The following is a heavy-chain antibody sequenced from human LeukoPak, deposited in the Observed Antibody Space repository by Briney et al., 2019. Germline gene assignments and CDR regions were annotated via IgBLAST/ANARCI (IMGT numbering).Heavy chain of an antibody. J-gene: IGHJ4*02. CDR3: ARGLREYSDDDFPIPGY. D-gene: IGHD5-12*01. Sequence: ASVKVSCKASGYTFTGYYMHWVRQAPGQGLEWMGWINPNSGDTGYAQKFQGRVTMTRDTSISTAYMELSSLRSEDTAVYYCARGLREYSDDDFPIPGYWGQGTLVTVSS. CDR1: GYTFTGYY. V-gene: IGHV1-8*02. CDR2: INPNSGDT.